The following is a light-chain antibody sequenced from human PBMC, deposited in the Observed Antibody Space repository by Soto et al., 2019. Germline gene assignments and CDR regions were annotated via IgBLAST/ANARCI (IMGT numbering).Light chain of an antibody. J-gene: IGKJ5*01. Sequence: EIVLTQSPGTLSLSPGERATLSCRASQSVVINFLAWYQQKPGQAPRLLIFGASNRATGIPDRFSGGGSGTDFTLTISRLEPEDSAVYYCQQYGSAPLTFGQGTRLEIK. CDR1: QSVVINF. CDR3: QQYGSAPLT. V-gene: IGKV3-20*01. CDR2: GAS.